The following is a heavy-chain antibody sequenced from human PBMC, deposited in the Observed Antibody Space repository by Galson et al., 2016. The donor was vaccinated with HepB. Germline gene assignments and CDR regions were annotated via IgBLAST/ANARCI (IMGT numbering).Heavy chain of an antibody. J-gene: IGHJ4*02. D-gene: IGHD3-10*01. CDR2: ISFDGRNN. V-gene: IGHV3-30*04. CDR1: GFSFSSHA. Sequence: SLRLSCAASGFSFSSHAMHWVSQGPGKGLQWLAVISFDGRNNYYADSVKGRFTISRDNTQKTLSLQMNSLRVEDTAVYYCVREARQTTMVRGFDYWGQGILVTVSS. CDR3: VREARQTTMVRGFDY.